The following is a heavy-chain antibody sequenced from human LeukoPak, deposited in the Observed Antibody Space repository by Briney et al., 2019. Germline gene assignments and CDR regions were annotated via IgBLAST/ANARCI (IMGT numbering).Heavy chain of an antibody. D-gene: IGHD3-10*01. CDR1: GFTFPDYG. J-gene: IGHJ4*02. Sequence: GGSLRLSCAASGFTFPDYGMSWVRLAPGKGLEWVSGVDLNGGSTHYADSVKGRFTISRDNAKNSLYLQMNTLRAEDTALYYCARLFNFYGSGTYYPFDSWGQGGLVTVSS. V-gene: IGHV3-20*04. CDR2: VDLNGGST. CDR3: ARLFNFYGSGTYYPFDS.